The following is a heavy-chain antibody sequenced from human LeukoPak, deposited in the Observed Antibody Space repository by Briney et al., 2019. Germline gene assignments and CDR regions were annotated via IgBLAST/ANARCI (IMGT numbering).Heavy chain of an antibody. V-gene: IGHV1-18*01. CDR1: GYTFTSYG. CDR2: ISAYNGNT. Sequence: ASVKVSCKASGYTFTSYGISWVRQAPGQGPEWMGWISAYNGNTNYAQKLQGRVTMTTDTSTSTAYMELRSLRSDDTAVYYCARVASLWFGELPDYWGQGTLVTVSS. CDR3: ARVASLWFGELPDY. D-gene: IGHD3-10*01. J-gene: IGHJ4*02.